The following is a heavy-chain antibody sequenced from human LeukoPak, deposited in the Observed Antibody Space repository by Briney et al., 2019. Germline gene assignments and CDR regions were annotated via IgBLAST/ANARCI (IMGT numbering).Heavy chain of an antibody. CDR2: IWYDGSNK. V-gene: IGHV3-33*01. J-gene: IGHJ4*02. CDR3: ARDRYSISWYLDY. Sequence: GGSLRLSCAASGFTFSSYGMHWVRPAPGEGLEWVAIIWYDGSNKYYADSVKGRFTISRDNSKNPLYLQMNSPRAEDTAVYYCARDRYSISWYLDYWGQGTRVTVSS. CDR1: GFTFSSYG. D-gene: IGHD6-13*01.